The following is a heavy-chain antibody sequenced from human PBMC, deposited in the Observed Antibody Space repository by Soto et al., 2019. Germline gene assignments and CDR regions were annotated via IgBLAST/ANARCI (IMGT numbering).Heavy chain of an antibody. Sequence: GGSLRLSCAASGFTFSTSEMTWVRQAPGKGLEWVSYISRSGSDIYYAESVKGRFTISRDNAKNSLYLQMNSLRAEDTAVYYCAREAISMLRGFYDYWGQGSLVTVS. V-gene: IGHV3-48*03. CDR1: GFTFSTSE. CDR3: AREAISMLRGFYDY. J-gene: IGHJ4*02. CDR2: ISRSGSDI. D-gene: IGHD3-10*01.